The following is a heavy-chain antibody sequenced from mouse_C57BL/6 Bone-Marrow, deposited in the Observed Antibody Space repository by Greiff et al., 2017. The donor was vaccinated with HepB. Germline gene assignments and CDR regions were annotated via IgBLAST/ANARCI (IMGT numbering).Heavy chain of an antibody. Sequence: EVKLMESGGDLVKPGGSLKLSCAASGFTFSSYGMSWVRQTPDKRLEWVATINSGGSYTYYPDSVKGRFTISRDNAKNTLYLQMSSLKSEDTAMYYCARLGVITTVAYYFDYWGQGTTLTVSS. J-gene: IGHJ2*01. V-gene: IGHV5-6*01. CDR2: INSGGSYT. CDR1: GFTFSSYG. D-gene: IGHD1-1*01. CDR3: ARLGVITTVAYYFDY.